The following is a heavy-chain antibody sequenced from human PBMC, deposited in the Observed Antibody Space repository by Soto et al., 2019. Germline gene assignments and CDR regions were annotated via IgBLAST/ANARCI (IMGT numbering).Heavy chain of an antibody. CDR3: ARVSSYYYDSGGGTEAPAFDI. J-gene: IGHJ3*02. CDR2: INPNSGGT. Sequence: ASVKVSCKAFRYTFTSYGISWVRQAPGQGLEWMGWINPNSGGTNYAQKFQGWVTMTRDTSISTAYMELSRLRSDDTAVYYCARVSSYYYDSGGGTEAPAFDIGGQGKMVTVSS. CDR1: RYTFTSYG. D-gene: IGHD3-22*01. V-gene: IGHV1-2*04.